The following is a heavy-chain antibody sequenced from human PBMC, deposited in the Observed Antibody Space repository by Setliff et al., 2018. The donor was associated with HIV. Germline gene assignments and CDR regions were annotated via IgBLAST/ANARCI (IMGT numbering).Heavy chain of an antibody. V-gene: IGHV3-48*04. CDR1: GFTFSSYS. CDR2: TSSSSSTR. Sequence: GGSLRLSCAVSGFTFSSYSMNWVRQAPGKGLEWVSYTSSSSSTRYYAGSVKGRFTISRENAKNSLYLQMNSLRAEDTAVYYCAREGQEEWLAPSMYNWFDPWGQGTLVTVSS. J-gene: IGHJ5*02. D-gene: IGHD6-19*01. CDR3: AREGQEEWLAPSMYNWFDP.